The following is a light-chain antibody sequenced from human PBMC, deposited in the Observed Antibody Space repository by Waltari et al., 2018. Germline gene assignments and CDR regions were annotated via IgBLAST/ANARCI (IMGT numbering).Light chain of an antibody. J-gene: IGKJ4*01. CDR1: QDIRSD. CDR2: AAS. Sequence: AIQVTQSPSSLSASVGDTVTITCQASQDIRSDLGWYQQKPGKVPKFLIYAASNLQSGVPSRFSGSGSGADFTLTISSLQPEDFATYYCLQDYSYPLSFGGGTKVEIK. V-gene: IGKV1-6*01. CDR3: LQDYSYPLS.